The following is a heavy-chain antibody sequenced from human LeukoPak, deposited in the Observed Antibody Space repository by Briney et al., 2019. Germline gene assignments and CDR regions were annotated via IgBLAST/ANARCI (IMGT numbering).Heavy chain of an antibody. CDR3: ARGNIAVAGTDY. CDR2: IYYSGST. J-gene: IGHJ4*02. CDR1: GGSISSYY. Sequence: PSETLSLTCTVSGGSISSYYWSWIRQPPGKGLEWIGYIYYSGSTNYNPSPKSRVTISVDTSKNQFSLKLSSVTAADTAVYYCARGNIAVAGTDYWGQGTLVTVSS. D-gene: IGHD6-19*01. V-gene: IGHV4-59*01.